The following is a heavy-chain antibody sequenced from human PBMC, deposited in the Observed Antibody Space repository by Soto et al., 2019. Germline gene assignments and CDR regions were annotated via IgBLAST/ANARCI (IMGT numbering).Heavy chain of an antibody. CDR2: ISGSGGST. V-gene: IGHV3-23*01. D-gene: IGHD6-13*01. Sequence: GGSLRLSCAASGFTFSSYAMSWVRQAPGKGLEWVSAISGSGGSTYYADSVKGRFTISRDNSKNTLYLQMNSPRAEDTAVYYCASFIAAAPTSYYGMDVWGQGTTVTVSS. J-gene: IGHJ6*02. CDR1: GFTFSSYA. CDR3: ASFIAAAPTSYYGMDV.